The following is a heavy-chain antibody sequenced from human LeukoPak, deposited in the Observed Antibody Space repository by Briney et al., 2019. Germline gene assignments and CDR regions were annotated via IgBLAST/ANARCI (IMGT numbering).Heavy chain of an antibody. CDR1: GFTFSSYW. CDR3: AREIYDYVWGSYRYFDY. CDR2: IKQDGSEK. V-gene: IGHV3-7*01. Sequence: GGSLRLSCAASGFTFSSYWMSWVRQAPGKGLECVANIKQDGSEKYYVDSVKGRFTISRDNVKNSLYLQMNSLRAEDTAVYYCAREIYDYVWGSYRYFDYWGQGTLVTVSS. D-gene: IGHD3-16*02. J-gene: IGHJ4*02.